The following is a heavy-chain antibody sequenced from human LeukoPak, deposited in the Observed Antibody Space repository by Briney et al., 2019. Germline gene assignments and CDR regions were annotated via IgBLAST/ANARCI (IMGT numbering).Heavy chain of an antibody. Sequence: PGGSLRLSCAASGFTFSSYAMSWVRQAPGKGLEWVSAISGSGGSTYYADSVKGRFTISRDNSENTLYLQMNSLRAEDTAVYYCARQMATILDGILDYWGQGTLVTVSS. J-gene: IGHJ4*02. CDR3: ARQMATILDGILDY. CDR1: GFTFSSYA. D-gene: IGHD5-24*01. CDR2: ISGSGGST. V-gene: IGHV3-23*01.